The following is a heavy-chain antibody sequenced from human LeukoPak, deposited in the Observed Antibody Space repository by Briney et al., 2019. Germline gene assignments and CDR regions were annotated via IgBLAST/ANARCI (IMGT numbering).Heavy chain of an antibody. V-gene: IGHV4-61*01. CDR2: IYYSGST. CDR3: ARGTYYYDSSGYYSFGH. Sequence: SQTLSLTCTVSGGSVSSGSYYWSWIRQPPGKGLEWIGYIYYSGSTNYNPSLKSRVTISVDTSKNQFSLKLSSVTAADTAVYYCARGTYYYDSSGYYSFGHWGQGTLVTVSS. CDR1: GGSVSSGSYY. J-gene: IGHJ4*02. D-gene: IGHD3-22*01.